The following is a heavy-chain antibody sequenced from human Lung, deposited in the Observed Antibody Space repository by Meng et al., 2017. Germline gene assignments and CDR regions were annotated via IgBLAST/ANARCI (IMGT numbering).Heavy chain of an antibody. CDR1: EGPISRSTW. CDR2: INQNGSN. V-gene: IGHV4-4*02. CDR3: ARRELWLDPQNFDY. D-gene: IGHD6-19*01. J-gene: IGHJ4*02. Sequence: QLECREQGRGLLMLAGTLPRTCAGSEGPISRSTWARWVRQPLAKALECIGEINQNGSNNYNPAHQSRNTISIDKSKNQISLKLSTVTAADTAVYYCARRELWLDPQNFDYWVQGTLVTVSS.